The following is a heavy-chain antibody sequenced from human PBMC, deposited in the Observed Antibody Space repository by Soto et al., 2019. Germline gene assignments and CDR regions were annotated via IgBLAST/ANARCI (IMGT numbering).Heavy chain of an antibody. D-gene: IGHD4-17*01. CDR3: ARVEFGDYLYYYGMGV. V-gene: IGHV4-31*03. J-gene: IGHJ6*02. CDR2: IYYSGST. CDR1: GGSISSGGYY. Sequence: SETLSLTCTVSGGSISSGGYYWSWIRQHPGKGLEWIGYIYYSGSTYYNPSLKSRVTISVDTSKNQFSLKLSSVTAADTAVYYCARVEFGDYLYYYGMGVWGQGTTVTVSS.